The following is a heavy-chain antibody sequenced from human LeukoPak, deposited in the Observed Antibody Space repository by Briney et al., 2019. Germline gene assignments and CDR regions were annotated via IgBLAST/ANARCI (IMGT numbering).Heavy chain of an antibody. CDR1: GFTFSSYG. Sequence: NSGGSLRLSCAASGFTFSSYGMHWVRQAPGKGLEWVSCISSRSHYIYYTDSVKGRFTISRDNAKNSVYLQMNSLRAEDTAVYYCARDSQHNPLTGYSNDYWGQGTLVTVSS. D-gene: IGHD3-9*01. CDR3: ARDSQHNPLTGYSNDY. J-gene: IGHJ4*02. CDR2: ISSRSHYI. V-gene: IGHV3-21*01.